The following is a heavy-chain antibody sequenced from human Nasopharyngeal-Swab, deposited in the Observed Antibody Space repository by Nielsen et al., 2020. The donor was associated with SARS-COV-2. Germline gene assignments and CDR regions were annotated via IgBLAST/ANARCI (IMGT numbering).Heavy chain of an antibody. V-gene: IGHV3-66*01. J-gene: IGHJ4*02. D-gene: IGHD3-10*01. Sequence: WIPQPPGKGLEWVSVMYHDGRTYYTDSVKGRFTISRDNSKNTVYLQMNSLRAEDTAVYYCAREFYYRFDYWGQGTLVTVSS. CDR3: AREFYYRFDY. CDR2: MYHDGRT.